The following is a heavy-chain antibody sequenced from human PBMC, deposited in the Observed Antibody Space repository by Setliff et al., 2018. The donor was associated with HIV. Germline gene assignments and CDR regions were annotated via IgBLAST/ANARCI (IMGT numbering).Heavy chain of an antibody. CDR1: GGSFSGYY. D-gene: IGHD6-19*01. CDR3: ARPRRVRSRAWYWFDI. V-gene: IGHV4-34*12. CDR2: IIHTGST. Sequence: PSETLSLTCAVYGGSFSGYYWSWIRQPPGKGLEWIGEIIHTGSTNYNPSLKSRVTISVDSSKNQFSLNLFSVTAADTAVYYCARPRRVRSRAWYWFDIWGQGTLVTVSS. J-gene: IGHJ5*02.